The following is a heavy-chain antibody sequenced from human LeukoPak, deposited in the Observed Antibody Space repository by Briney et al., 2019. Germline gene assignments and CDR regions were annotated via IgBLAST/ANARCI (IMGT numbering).Heavy chain of an antibody. D-gene: IGHD3-3*01. V-gene: IGHV3-7*02. CDR2: IKQDGSEK. CDR1: GFIFSSYW. J-gene: IGHJ6*02. CDR3: ARGGFWSGYYNYYGMDV. Sequence: GGSLRLSCAASGFIFSSYWMSWVRQAPGKGLEWVANIKQDGSEKYYVDSVKGRFTISRDNAKNSLYLQMNSLRAEDTAVYFCARGGFWSGYYNYYGMDVWGQGTTVTVSS.